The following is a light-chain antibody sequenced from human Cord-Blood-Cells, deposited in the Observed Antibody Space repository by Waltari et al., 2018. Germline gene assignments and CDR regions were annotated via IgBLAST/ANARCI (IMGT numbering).Light chain of an antibody. CDR1: QGISSY. CDR2: AAS. Sequence: AIRMTQSPSSFSASTGDRVTITWRASQGISSYLAWYQQKPGQAPKLLIYAASTLQTGVPSRFSGSGSGTDFTLTISCLESEDFAAYYCQQYYSYPYSFGQGTKLEIK. V-gene: IGKV1-8*01. J-gene: IGKJ2*03. CDR3: QQYYSYPYS.